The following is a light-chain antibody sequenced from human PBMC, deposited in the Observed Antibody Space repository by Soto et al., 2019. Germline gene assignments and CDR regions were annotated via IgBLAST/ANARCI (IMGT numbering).Light chain of an antibody. CDR2: GAS. CDR3: EQYGSSDHT. V-gene: IGKV3-20*01. Sequence: EIVLTQSPGTLSLSPGERDTLSCRASQSVSSSYLAWYQQKPGQAPRLLIYGASSRPTGFPDRFSGSGAGTDVTLNISRRGHEDFTVYSCEQYGSSDHTFGRGTNRETK. J-gene: IGKJ2*01. CDR1: QSVSSSY.